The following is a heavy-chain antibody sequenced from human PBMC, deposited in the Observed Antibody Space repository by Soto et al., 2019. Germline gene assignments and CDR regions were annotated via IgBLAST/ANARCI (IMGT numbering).Heavy chain of an antibody. V-gene: IGHV3-23*01. D-gene: IGHD7-27*01. J-gene: IGHJ4*02. CDR3: AKEVSLGSTVDLGY. Sequence: LILSCAASGFTFSIFAISWVRHSPGKGLEWVSTISGSGGSTYYADAVKGRFTISRDNSMGTLYLQMKSLRVEDTAIYYCAKEVSLGSTVDLGYWGQGALVTVSS. CDR1: GFTFSIFA. CDR2: ISGSGGST.